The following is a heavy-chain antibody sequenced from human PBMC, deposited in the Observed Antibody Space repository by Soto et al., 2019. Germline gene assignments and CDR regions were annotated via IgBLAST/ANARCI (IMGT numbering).Heavy chain of an antibody. V-gene: IGHV1-69*06. D-gene: IGHD5-12*01. Sequence: SVKVSCKASGYTFTSYDINWVRQAPGQGLEWMGGIIPLFGTTNYAQRFQGRVTITADKSTSTAYMELSSLKSEDTAIYYCARDLGSGYDPGDYWGQGTLVTVSS. CDR3: ARDLGSGYDPGDY. J-gene: IGHJ4*02. CDR2: IIPLFGTT. CDR1: GYTFTSYD.